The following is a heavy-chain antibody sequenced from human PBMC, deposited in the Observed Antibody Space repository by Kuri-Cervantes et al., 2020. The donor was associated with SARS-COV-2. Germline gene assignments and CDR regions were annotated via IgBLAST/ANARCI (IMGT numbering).Heavy chain of an antibody. D-gene: IGHD2-2*01. CDR1: GFTFSSYW. CDR2: IKQDGSEK. V-gene: IGHV3-7*01. Sequence: GGSLRLSCAASGFTFSSYWMSWVRQAPGKGLEWVANIKQDGSEKYYVDSVEGRFTISRDNAKNTLYLQMNSLRVEDTAVYYCARWDIVVAPTAHLNPGFDPWGQGTLVTVSS. J-gene: IGHJ5*02. CDR3: ARWDIVVAPTAHLNPGFDP.